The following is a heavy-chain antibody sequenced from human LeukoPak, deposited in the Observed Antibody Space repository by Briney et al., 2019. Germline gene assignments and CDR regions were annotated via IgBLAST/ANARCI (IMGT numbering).Heavy chain of an antibody. CDR3: ARGLLQFWNGYAADVFDI. J-gene: IGHJ3*02. D-gene: IGHD3-3*01. Sequence: ASVKVSCKASGYTLTSCGISWVRQAPGQGLEGMGWISAYNGNTNYAQKLQGRVTMTTDTSTSTAYMELRSLRSDDTAVYYCARGLLQFWNGYAADVFDIWGHGTMVTVSS. CDR2: ISAYNGNT. CDR1: GYTLTSCG. V-gene: IGHV1-18*01.